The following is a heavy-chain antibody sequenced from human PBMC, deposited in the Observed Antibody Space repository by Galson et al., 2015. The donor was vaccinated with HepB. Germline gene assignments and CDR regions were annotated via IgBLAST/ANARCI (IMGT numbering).Heavy chain of an antibody. Sequence: SLRLSCAASGFTFSSYAMSWVRQAPGKGLEWVSTISSSGGSTYYAGSVKGRFTTSRDNSKNTLYLQMNSLRAEDTAIYYCAKSGVLISFSASYWGQGTLVTVSS. CDR2: ISSSGGST. CDR1: GFTFSSYA. D-gene: IGHD3-3*01. J-gene: IGHJ4*02. V-gene: IGHV3-23*01. CDR3: AKSGVLISFSASY.